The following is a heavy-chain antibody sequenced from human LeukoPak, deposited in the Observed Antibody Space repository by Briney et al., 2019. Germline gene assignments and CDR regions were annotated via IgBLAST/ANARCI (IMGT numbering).Heavy chain of an antibody. CDR3: AGGLGGFVY. CDR1: GDIVSSNCAA. CDR2: TYYRPKWLN. Sequence: SQTLSLTCAISGDIVSSNCAAWNRIRQSPSRGHERLGRTYYRPKWLNDYAVSVQRRITTDADTSKNQFSLQLNSVTPEDTAVYYCAGGLGGFVYWGQGTLVTVSS. D-gene: IGHD1-26*01. J-gene: IGHJ4*02. V-gene: IGHV6-1*01.